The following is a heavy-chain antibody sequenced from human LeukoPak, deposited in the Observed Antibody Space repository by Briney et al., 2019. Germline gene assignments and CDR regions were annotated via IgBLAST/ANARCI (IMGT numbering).Heavy chain of an antibody. CDR3: GRNLGSGSDH. Sequence: SDTLSLTCSVSGASVSSDYWNWLRQSPGRGLEGIGYTHYRGDINYNPSLKSRLTMFVDASSNQVPLKLSSVTAADAAVYYCGRNLGSGSDHWGQGTLVTVSS. J-gene: IGHJ4*02. CDR1: GASVSSDY. CDR2: THYRGDI. D-gene: IGHD3-10*01. V-gene: IGHV4-59*02.